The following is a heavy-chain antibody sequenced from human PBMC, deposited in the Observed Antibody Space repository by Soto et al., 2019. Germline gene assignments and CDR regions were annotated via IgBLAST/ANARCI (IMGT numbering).Heavy chain of an antibody. CDR2: VYYTGTT. J-gene: IGHJ4*02. V-gene: IGHV4-59*01. CDR3: ARDLAAVPRAFDY. Sequence: TXETLSRTCTVSGGSISSYLYVWVRQPPGKGLEWIGSVYYTGTTDYNPSLKSRVTISVDTSKTQFSLNLRSVTAADTAVYYCARDLAAVPRAFDYWGRGTLVTVSS. D-gene: IGHD6-13*01. CDR1: GGSISSYL.